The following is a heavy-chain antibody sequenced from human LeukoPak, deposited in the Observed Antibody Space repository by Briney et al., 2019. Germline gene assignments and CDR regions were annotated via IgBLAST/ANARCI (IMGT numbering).Heavy chain of an antibody. D-gene: IGHD6-13*01. CDR1: VGSISSYY. V-gene: IGHV4-59*01. Sequence: SETLSLTCTVSVGSISSYYWSCVRHPPRKGLEWIGNIYYSGRNNYNPSLKSRVTISVDTSKNQFSLKLSSGTAADTAVYYCARDTAAGIWGQGTLVTVSS. J-gene: IGHJ4*02. CDR2: IYYSGRN. CDR3: ARDTAAGI.